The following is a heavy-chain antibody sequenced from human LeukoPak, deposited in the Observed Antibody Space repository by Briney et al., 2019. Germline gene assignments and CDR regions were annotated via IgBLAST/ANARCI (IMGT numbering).Heavy chain of an antibody. V-gene: IGHV3-33*01. CDR1: GFTFSRHG. CDR2: IWYDGSNK. CDR3: ARKGSGTYYDY. Sequence: LSGGSLRLSCAASGFTFSRHGMHWVRQAPGKGLEWVAVIWYDGSNKYYADSVRGRFTISRDNSKNTLYMEVSSLRAEDTAVYYCARKGSGTYYDYWGPGTLVTVSS. J-gene: IGHJ4*02. D-gene: IGHD3-10*01.